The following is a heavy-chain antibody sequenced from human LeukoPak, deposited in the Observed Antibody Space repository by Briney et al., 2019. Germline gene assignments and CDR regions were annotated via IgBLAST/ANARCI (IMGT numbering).Heavy chain of an antibody. J-gene: IGHJ4*02. Sequence: PGGSLRLSCAASGFTVSSYAMHWVRQAPGKGLEWVAVISYDGSDKYYADSVKGRFTISRDNSKNTLYLRMNSLRAEDTAVYYCARDLYYYDSSGWSDSWGQGTLVTVSS. D-gene: IGHD3-22*01. CDR2: ISYDGSDK. CDR1: GFTVSSYA. CDR3: ARDLYYYDSSGWSDS. V-gene: IGHV3-30*04.